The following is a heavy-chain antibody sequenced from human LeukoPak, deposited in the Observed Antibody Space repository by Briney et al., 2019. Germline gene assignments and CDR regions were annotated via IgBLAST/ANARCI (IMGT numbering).Heavy chain of an antibody. CDR2: IVVGSGNT. J-gene: IGHJ6*02. CDR3: AAGTRGYYYGMDV. D-gene: IGHD2-2*01. CDR1: GFTFTISA. Sequence: SVKVSCKASGFTFTISAMQWVRQARGQRLEWIGWIVVGSGNTNYAQNFQERVTITRDMSTSTAYMELSSLRSEDTAVYYCAAGTRGYYYGMDVWGQGTTVTVSS. V-gene: IGHV1-58*02.